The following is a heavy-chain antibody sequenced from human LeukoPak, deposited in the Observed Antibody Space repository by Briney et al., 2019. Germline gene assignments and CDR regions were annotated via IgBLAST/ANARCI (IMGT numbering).Heavy chain of an antibody. CDR2: VDYSGDSP. D-gene: IGHD6-19*01. J-gene: IGHJ4*02. CDR1: GFVLSRYE. Sequence: GGSLRLSCTGSGFVLSRYEMTWFRQAPGKGLEGVSSVDYSGDSPHHADSVKGRFTISRDNTKNILYLQLSSLRVEDTAVYYCTRNSGWYGITWGQGTLVAVSS. V-gene: IGHV3-23*01. CDR3: TRNSGWYGIT.